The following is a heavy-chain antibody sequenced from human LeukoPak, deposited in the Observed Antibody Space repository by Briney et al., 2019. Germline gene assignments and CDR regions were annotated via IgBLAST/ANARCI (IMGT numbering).Heavy chain of an antibody. Sequence: GASVKVSCKVSGYTLTELSMHWVRQAPGKVLEWMGGFDPEDGETIYAQKFQGRVTMTEDTSTDTAYMELSSLRSEDTAVYYCATAVVVAASHYAMDVWGQGTTVTVSS. D-gene: IGHD2-15*01. J-gene: IGHJ6*02. V-gene: IGHV1-24*01. CDR1: GYTLTELS. CDR2: FDPEDGET. CDR3: ATAVVVAASHYAMDV.